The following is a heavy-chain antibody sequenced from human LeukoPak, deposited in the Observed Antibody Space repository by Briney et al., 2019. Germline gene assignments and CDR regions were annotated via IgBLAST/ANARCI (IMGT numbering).Heavy chain of an antibody. CDR2: SYYSGST. Sequence: AESLSLTCTVSGGSISSSSNCWGRLRQPQGKGLEWIGSSYYSGSTYYNPSLKIRVTISVDTSTNHFSLKLSSVTAADTAVYYCARQKDGYNSDAFDIWGQGTMVTVSS. CDR3: ARQKDGYNSDAFDI. V-gene: IGHV4-39*01. D-gene: IGHD5-24*01. CDR1: GGSISSSSNC. J-gene: IGHJ3*02.